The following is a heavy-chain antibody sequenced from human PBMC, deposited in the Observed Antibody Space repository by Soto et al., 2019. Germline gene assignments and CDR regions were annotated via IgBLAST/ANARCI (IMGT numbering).Heavy chain of an antibody. J-gene: IGHJ6*02. Sequence: QVQLVESGGGLVKPGGSLRLSCAASGFTFSDYYMNWIRQAPGKGLEWVTYISGSTVYYADSVKGRFTISRDNAKNSLYLQMNSLRTEDTAVYYCARDHSSSWTHYYGMDVWGQGTTVTVSS. CDR2: ISGSTV. V-gene: IGHV3-11*01. D-gene: IGHD6-6*01. CDR1: GFTFSDYY. CDR3: ARDHSSSWTHYYGMDV.